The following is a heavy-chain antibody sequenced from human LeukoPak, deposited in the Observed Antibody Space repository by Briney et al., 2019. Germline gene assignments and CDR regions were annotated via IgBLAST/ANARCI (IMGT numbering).Heavy chain of an antibody. CDR2: ISFDGSNK. CDR3: ARAVSSSWHTFDY. CDR1: GFTFSTYT. D-gene: IGHD6-13*01. J-gene: IGHJ4*02. Sequence: PGGSLRLSCAASGFTFSTYTLHWVRQAPGKVLEWVAVISFDGSNKYYADSVQGRFTISRDNSMNTLYLQMNSLRGEDTAVYYCARAVSSSWHTFDYWGQGTLVTVSS. V-gene: IGHV3-30-3*01.